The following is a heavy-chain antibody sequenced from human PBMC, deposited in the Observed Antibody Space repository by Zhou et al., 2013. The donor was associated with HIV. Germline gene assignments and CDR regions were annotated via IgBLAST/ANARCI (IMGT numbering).Heavy chain of an antibody. CDR1: GRTFSSYA. Sequence: QVQLVQSGAEMKKPGSSVKVSCKAFGRTFSSYAINWVRQAPGQGLEWIGGIVPIFATPNYAQKFQGRVTITADESTSTAYMELSSLRSEDTAVYYCARDPVVVVPAAMAYYYYGMDVWGQGTTVTVSS. V-gene: IGHV1-69*12. CDR2: IVPIFATP. D-gene: IGHD2-2*01. CDR3: ARDPVVVVPAAMAYYYYGMDV. J-gene: IGHJ6*02.